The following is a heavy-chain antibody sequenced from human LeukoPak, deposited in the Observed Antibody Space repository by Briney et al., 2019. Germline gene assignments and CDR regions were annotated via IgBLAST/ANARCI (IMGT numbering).Heavy chain of an antibody. Sequence: ASVKVSCKASGYTFTTHDINWVRQATGQGLEWLGWMSPNSGDTGYAQKSQGRVTMTSDSSISTAYMELSSLRSEDTAIYYCVRTPPNWGFDYWGQGTLVTVSS. J-gene: IGHJ4*02. CDR1: GYTFTTHD. V-gene: IGHV1-8*01. CDR3: VRTPPNWGFDY. CDR2: MSPNSGDT. D-gene: IGHD7-27*01.